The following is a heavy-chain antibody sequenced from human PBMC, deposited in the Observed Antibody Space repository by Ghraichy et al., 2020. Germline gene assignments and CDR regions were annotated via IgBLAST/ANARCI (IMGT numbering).Heavy chain of an antibody. CDR1: GFTFSSYW. V-gene: IGHV3-7*01. CDR2: IKQDGSEK. D-gene: IGHD4-17*01. CDR3: ARAHIHYGDYDCYYMDV. J-gene: IGHJ6*03. Sequence: GGSLRLSCAASGFTFSSYWMSWVRQAPGKGLEWVANIKQDGSEKYYVDSVKGRFTISRDNAKNSLYLQMNSLRAEDTAVYYCARAHIHYGDYDCYYMDVWGKGTTVTVSS.